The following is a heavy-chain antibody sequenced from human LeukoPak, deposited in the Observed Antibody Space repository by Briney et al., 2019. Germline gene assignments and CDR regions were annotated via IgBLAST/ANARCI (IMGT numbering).Heavy chain of an antibody. V-gene: IGHV3-7*01. CDR1: KFFFHGYW. CDR2: IKEDGSEG. Sequence: GGSLRLSCAASKFFFHGYWMSWVRQAPGKGLEWVANIKEDGSEGYHMDSVKGLFTISRDNAKNLLFLQMNSLRPDDTAVYYCARLNFWSNSYAAPFDSWGQGSLVTVSS. D-gene: IGHD3-16*01. J-gene: IGHJ4*02. CDR3: ARLNFWSNSYAAPFDS.